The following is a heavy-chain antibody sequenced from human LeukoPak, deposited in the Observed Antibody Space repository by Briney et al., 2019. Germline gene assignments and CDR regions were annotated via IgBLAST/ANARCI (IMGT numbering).Heavy chain of an antibody. D-gene: IGHD1-1*01. CDR3: TPVNVLPAPDL. CDR1: GFTFRNAW. Sequence: GGSLRLSCAASGFTFRNAWMSWVRQAPGKGLEWVGRIKSKLDGGTTEYTAPVKGRFTISRDDSHNMLYLQMNSLKTDDTAVYSCTPVNVLPAPDLCGEGSLVIVSS. V-gene: IGHV3-15*01. CDR2: IKSKLDGGTT. J-gene: IGHJ4*02.